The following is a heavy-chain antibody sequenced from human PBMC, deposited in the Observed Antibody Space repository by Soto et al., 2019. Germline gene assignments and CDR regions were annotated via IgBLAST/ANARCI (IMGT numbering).Heavy chain of an antibody. CDR3: ARYHCSGGSCYQNYYYYGMDV. CDR2: IYPGDSDT. Sequence: GESLKISCKGSGYSFTSYWIGWVRQIPGKGLEWMGIIYPGDSDTRYSPSFQGQVTISADKSISTAYLQWSSLKASDTAMYYCARYHCSGGSCYQNYYYYGMDVWGQGTTVTVSS. D-gene: IGHD2-15*01. CDR1: GYSFTSYW. V-gene: IGHV5-51*01. J-gene: IGHJ6*02.